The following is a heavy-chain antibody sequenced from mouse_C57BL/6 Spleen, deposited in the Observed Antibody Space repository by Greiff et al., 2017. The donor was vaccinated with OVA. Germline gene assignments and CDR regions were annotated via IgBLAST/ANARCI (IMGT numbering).Heavy chain of an antibody. J-gene: IGHJ2*01. CDR1: GYSITSAY. CDR3: ARAGGSSSYFDY. CDR2: ISYSGST. Sequence: VQLQQSGPGLAKPSQTLSLTCSVTGYSITSAYWNWIRKLPGNQLEYMGYISYSGSTYYNPSLNSRIPITRDTSKKQYFLQMESVATEDTAAYYGARAGGSSSYFDYWGQGTTLTVSS. D-gene: IGHD1-1*01. V-gene: IGHV3-8*01.